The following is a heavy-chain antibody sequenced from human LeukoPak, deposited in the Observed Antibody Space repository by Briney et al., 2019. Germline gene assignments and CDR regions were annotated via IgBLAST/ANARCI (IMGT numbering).Heavy chain of an antibody. Sequence: ASVKVSCKASGYTFTSYDINWVRQAAGQGLEWMGWMNPNSGNTGYAQKFQGRVTMTRNTSISTAYMELSSLRSEDTAVYYCARGLTDGYDYYYYYMDVWGKGTTVTVSS. CDR3: ARGLTDGYDYYYYYMDV. CDR1: GYTFTSYD. V-gene: IGHV1-8*01. J-gene: IGHJ6*03. D-gene: IGHD5-24*01. CDR2: MNPNSGNT.